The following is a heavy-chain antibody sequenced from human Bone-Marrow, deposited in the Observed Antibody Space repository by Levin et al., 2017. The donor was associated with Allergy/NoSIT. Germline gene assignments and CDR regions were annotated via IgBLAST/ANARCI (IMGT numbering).Heavy chain of an antibody. Sequence: GGSLRLSCAASGFTFTKAWMNWVRQPPGKGLQWVGRIKSKADDGTTAYAAPVKGRFTISRDDSKTTLYLQMDSLKIEDSAVYYCTTGPDILTGNDLWGQGTMVTVSS. J-gene: IGHJ3*01. V-gene: IGHV3-15*07. D-gene: IGHD3-9*01. CDR1: GFTFTKAW. CDR2: IKSKADDGTT. CDR3: TTGPDILTGNDL.